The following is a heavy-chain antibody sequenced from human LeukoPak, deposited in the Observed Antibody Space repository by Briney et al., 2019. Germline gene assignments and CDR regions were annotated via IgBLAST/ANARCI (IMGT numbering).Heavy chain of an antibody. J-gene: IGHJ4*02. Sequence: GGSLRLSCAASGFTFSDYYMSWIRQAPGKGLEWVSYISSSGITIYYADSVKGRFTISRDNAKNSLYLQMNSLRAEDTAVYYCARGRNYYDSSGYHRVDYWGQGTLVTVSS. CDR2: ISSSGITI. D-gene: IGHD3-22*01. CDR1: GFTFSDYY. V-gene: IGHV3-11*04. CDR3: ARGRNYYDSSGYHRVDY.